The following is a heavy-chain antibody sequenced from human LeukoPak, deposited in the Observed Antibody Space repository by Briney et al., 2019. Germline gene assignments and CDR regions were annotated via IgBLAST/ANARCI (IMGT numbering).Heavy chain of an antibody. CDR3: ASLSFGNYYYYMDV. CDR2: ISGSGSRR. J-gene: IGHJ6*03. CDR1: GFTFSNYG. Sequence: GGSLRLSCAASGFTFSNYGMSWVRQAPGKELEWVSSISGSGSRRYYADSVKGRFTISRDNSKNTLYLQMNSLRAEDTAVYYCASLSFGNYYYYMDVWGTGATVTISS. V-gene: IGHV3-23*01. D-gene: IGHD3-16*01.